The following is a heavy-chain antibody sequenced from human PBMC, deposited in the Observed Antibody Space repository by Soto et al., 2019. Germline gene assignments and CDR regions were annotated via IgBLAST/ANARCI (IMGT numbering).Heavy chain of an antibody. D-gene: IGHD5-18*01. J-gene: IGHJ6*02. V-gene: IGHV3-64D*08. Sequence: PGGSLRLSCSASGFTFSSYAMHWVRQAPGKGLEYVSAISSNGGSTYYADSVKGRFTISRDNSKNTLYLQMSSLRAEDTAVYYCVRTTSGYSYGYYYYYGMDVWGQGTTVTVSS. CDR2: ISSNGGST. CDR3: VRTTSGYSYGYYYYYGMDV. CDR1: GFTFSSYA.